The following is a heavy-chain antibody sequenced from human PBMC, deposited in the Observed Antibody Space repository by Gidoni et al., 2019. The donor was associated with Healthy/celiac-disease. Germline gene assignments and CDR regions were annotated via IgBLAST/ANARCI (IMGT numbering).Heavy chain of an antibody. CDR1: GVTFDEYD. D-gene: IGHD3-3*01. CDR2: ISWNSGSI. CDR3: AKDGNLNYDFWSGYHFFDY. V-gene: IGHV3-9*01. Sequence: EVQLVEAGGGLVQPGRALRLACAASGVTFDEYDVHWVRQAPGKGLEWVSGISWNSGSIGYADSVKGRFTISSDNAKNSLYLQMNSLSAEDTALYYCAKDGNLNYDFWSGYHFFDYWGQGTLVTVSS. J-gene: IGHJ4*02.